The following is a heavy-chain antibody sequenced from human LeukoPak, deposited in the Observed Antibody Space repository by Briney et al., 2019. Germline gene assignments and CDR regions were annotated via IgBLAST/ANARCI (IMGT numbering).Heavy chain of an antibody. J-gene: IGHJ4*02. CDR3: ASTAPGNCGDYAFDY. D-gene: IGHD4-17*01. Sequence: KPSGTLSLTCAVYGASFSGYYWNWIRQPPGKGLEWIGEINHGGSTNYNPSLKSRVTISIDTSKNQFSLNLTSVTAADTAVYYCASTAPGNCGDYAFDYWGQGTLVTVSS. V-gene: IGHV4-34*01. CDR2: INHGGST. CDR1: GASFSGYY.